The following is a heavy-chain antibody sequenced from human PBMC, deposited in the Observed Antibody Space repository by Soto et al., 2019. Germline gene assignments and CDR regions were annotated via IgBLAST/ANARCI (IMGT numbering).Heavy chain of an antibody. CDR1: GFAFSSYG. Sequence: QVQLVESGGGVVQPGRSLRLSCAASGFAFSSYGMHWVRQAPGKGLEWVSVISYDGSNKYYADSVKGRVTISRENSKNTLYLQMNSLRAEDTAVYYCAKGGVDPAIAGLYYFDHWGHGTLVTVSS. D-gene: IGHD5-18*01. CDR2: ISYDGSNK. CDR3: AKGGVDPAIAGLYYFDH. J-gene: IGHJ4*01. V-gene: IGHV3-30*18.